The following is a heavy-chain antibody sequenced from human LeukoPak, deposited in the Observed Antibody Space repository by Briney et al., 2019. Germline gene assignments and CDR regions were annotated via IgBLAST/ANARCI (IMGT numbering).Heavy chain of an antibody. CDR2: IYGGGST. CDR1: GFTVSSNY. J-gene: IGHJ4*02. CDR3: ASWPGGWYGEDS. D-gene: IGHD6-19*01. V-gene: IGHV3-53*01. Sequence: GGSLRLSCAASGFTVSSNYMSWVRQAPGKGLEWVSVIYGGGSTYYADSVKGRFTISRDTFKNTVNLQMNSLRAEDTAVYYCASWPGGWYGEDSWGQGTLVTVSS.